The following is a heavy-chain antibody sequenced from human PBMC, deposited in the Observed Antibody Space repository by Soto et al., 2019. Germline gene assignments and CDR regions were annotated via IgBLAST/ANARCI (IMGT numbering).Heavy chain of an antibody. V-gene: IGHV4-34*01. J-gene: IGHJ6*03. Sequence: SETLSLTCAVYGGSFSGYYWSWIRQPPGKGLEWIGEINHRGSTNYNPSLKSRVTISVDTSKNQFSLKLSSVTAADTAVYYCAREGYYMDVWGKGTTVTVSS. CDR3: AREGYYMDV. CDR2: INHRGST. CDR1: GGSFSGYY.